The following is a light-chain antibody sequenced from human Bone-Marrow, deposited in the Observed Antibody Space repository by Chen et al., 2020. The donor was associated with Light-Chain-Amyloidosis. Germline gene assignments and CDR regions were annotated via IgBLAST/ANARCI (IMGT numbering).Light chain of an antibody. J-gene: IGLJ2*01. Sequence: QSALTQPPAAAGSPGPSVTIPCTGPSSDVGGFNYVSWYQQHPGKAHKLMIYEVSKRPSGVPDRFSGSKSGNTASLTVSGLQAEDEADYYCSSYAGSNNLGVFGGGTKLTVL. CDR2: EVS. CDR3: SSYAGSNNLGV. V-gene: IGLV2-8*01. CDR1: SSDVGGFNY.